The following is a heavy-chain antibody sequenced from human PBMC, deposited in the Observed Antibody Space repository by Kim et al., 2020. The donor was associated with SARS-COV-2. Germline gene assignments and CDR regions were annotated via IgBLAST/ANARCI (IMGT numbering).Heavy chain of an antibody. D-gene: IGHD4-4*01. V-gene: IGHV4-39*07. CDR3: ARDSHPTNYDYYYYGMDV. J-gene: IGHJ6*02. Sequence: SETLSLTCTVSGGSISSSSYYWGWIRQPPGKGLEWIGSIYYSGSTYYNPSLKSRVTISVDTSKNQFSLKLSSVTAADTAVYYCARDSHPTNYDYYYYGMDVWGQGTTVTVSS. CDR2: IYYSGST. CDR1: GGSISSSSYY.